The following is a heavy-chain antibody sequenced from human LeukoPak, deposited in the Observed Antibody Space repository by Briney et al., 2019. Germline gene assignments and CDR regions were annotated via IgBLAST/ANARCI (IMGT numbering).Heavy chain of an antibody. CDR1: GFAFSAYS. Sequence: GGSLRLSCAASGFAFSAYSMIWVRQAPGKGLEWVSYISPGSSTIYYADFAKGRFTISRDDGEKSLYLQMNPLRAEDTAVYYCARGAARMVEIATIISFEYWGQGTLVTVSS. CDR3: ARGAARMVEIATIISFEY. V-gene: IGHV3-48*01. CDR2: ISPGSSTI. D-gene: IGHD5-24*01. J-gene: IGHJ4*02.